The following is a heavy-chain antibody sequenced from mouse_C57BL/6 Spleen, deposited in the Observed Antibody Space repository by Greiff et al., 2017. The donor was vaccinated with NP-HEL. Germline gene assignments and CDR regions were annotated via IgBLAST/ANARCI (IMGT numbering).Heavy chain of an antibody. CDR2: IYPRDGST. CDR1: GYTFTSYD. V-gene: IGHV1-85*01. D-gene: IGHD2-3*01. J-gene: IGHJ3*01. Sequence: VQLQQSGPELVKPGASVKLSCKASGYTFTSYDINWVKQRPGQGLEWIGWIYPRDGSTKYNEKFKGKATLTVDTSSSTAYMELHSLTSEDSAVYFCASSGDGYSFAYWGQGTLVTVSA. CDR3: ASSGDGYSFAY.